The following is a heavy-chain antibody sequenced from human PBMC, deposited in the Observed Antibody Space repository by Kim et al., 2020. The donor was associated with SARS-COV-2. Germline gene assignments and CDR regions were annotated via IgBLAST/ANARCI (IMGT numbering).Heavy chain of an antibody. J-gene: IGHJ4*02. CDR2: LNWNSDGI. CDR1: GFTFENHA. Sequence: GGSLRLSCTASGFTFENHAIHWVRQAPGKGLEWVTVLNWNSDGIFYAASVKGRFTVSRDNSKKSTYLQMNSLRVEDTAFYYCAKDFANVLSSYIAEWGQGTLVTVSS. V-gene: IGHV3-9*01. D-gene: IGHD6-13*01. CDR3: AKDFANVLSSYIAE.